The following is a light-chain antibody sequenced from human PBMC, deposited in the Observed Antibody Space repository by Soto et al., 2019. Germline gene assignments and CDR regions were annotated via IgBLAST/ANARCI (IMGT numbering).Light chain of an antibody. Sequence: EIVMTQSPATLSVSPGERATLSCRASQSVSSKLAWYQQKPGQAPRLLIYDASTRATGIPARFSGSGSGTEFTLTISSLQSEDFAAYYCQQSNNWPWTFGQGTKVDIK. V-gene: IGKV3-15*01. CDR2: DAS. CDR1: QSVSSK. CDR3: QQSNNWPWT. J-gene: IGKJ1*01.